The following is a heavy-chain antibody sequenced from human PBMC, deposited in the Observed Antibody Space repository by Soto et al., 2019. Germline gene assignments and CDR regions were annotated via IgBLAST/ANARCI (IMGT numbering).Heavy chain of an antibody. CDR2: ISYDGSNK. CDR1: GFTFSSYG. D-gene: IGHD4-17*01. J-gene: IGHJ4*02. CDR3: AKDRPKDGEEGPYY. Sequence: QVQLVESGGGVVQPGRSLRLSCAASGFTFSSYGMHWVRHAPGTGLEWVAVISYDGSNKYYADSVQGRFTISRDNSKNTLYLQMNSLSAEDTAVYYCAKDRPKDGEEGPYYGGQGTLVTFSS. V-gene: IGHV3-30*18.